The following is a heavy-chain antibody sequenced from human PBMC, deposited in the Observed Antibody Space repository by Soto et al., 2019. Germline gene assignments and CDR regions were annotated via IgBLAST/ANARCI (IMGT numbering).Heavy chain of an antibody. J-gene: IGHJ4*02. D-gene: IGHD6-13*01. CDR2: ISYSGST. CDR1: GDSISSYSISVYY. Sequence: SQTPSLTCTVSGDSISSYSISVYYWSWIRQPPGKGLEWLGYISYSGSTNYNPSLKSRVTISVDTSKSQFSLKLSSVAAADTAVYYCARSSGSSWPPDYWGQGTLVTVSS. CDR3: ARSSGSSWPPDY. V-gene: IGHV4-59*08.